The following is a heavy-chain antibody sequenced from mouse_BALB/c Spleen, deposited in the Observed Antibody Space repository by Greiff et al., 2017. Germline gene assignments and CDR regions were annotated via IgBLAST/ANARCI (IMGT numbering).Heavy chain of an antibody. D-gene: IGHD1-1*01. V-gene: IGHV1-54*01. Sequence: QVHVKQSGAELVRPGTSVKVSCKASGYAFTNYLIEWVKQRPGQGLEWIGVINPGSGGTNYNEKFKGKATLTADKSSSTAYMQLSSLTSDDSAVYFCARSGYYGSSWYFDVWGAGTTVTVSS. CDR2: INPGSGGT. CDR3: ARSGYYGSSWYFDV. J-gene: IGHJ1*01. CDR1: GYAFTNYL.